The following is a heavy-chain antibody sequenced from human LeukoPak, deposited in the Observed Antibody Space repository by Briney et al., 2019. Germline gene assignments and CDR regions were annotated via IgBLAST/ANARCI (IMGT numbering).Heavy chain of an antibody. J-gene: IGHJ4*02. CDR1: GYTFTSYY. Sequence: ASMKVSCKASGYTFTSYYMHWVRQAPGQGLEWMGIINPSGGSTSYAQEFQGRVTMTRDTSTSTVYMELSSLRSEDTAVYYCAGGVGARRFDYWGQGTLVTVSS. CDR2: INPSGGST. D-gene: IGHD1-26*01. V-gene: IGHV1-46*01. CDR3: AGGVGARRFDY.